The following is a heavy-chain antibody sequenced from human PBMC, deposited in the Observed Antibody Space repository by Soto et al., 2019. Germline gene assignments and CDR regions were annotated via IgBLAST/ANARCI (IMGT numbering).Heavy chain of an antibody. D-gene: IGHD2-15*01. V-gene: IGHV4-39*01. CDR3: ARRRGCSGGSCYPGYVWFDP. CDR2: IYYTGST. CDR1: GGSISITSYY. J-gene: IGHJ5*02. Sequence: QLQLQESGPGLVKPSETLSLTCTVSGGSISITSYYWGWIRQPPGKGLEWIGSIYYTGSTYYNPSLKSRVTISVDTSENQFSLKLISVTAADTAVYYCARRRGCSGGSCYPGYVWFDPWGQGTLVTVSS.